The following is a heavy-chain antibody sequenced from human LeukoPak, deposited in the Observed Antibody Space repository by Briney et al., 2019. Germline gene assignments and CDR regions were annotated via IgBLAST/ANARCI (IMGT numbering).Heavy chain of an antibody. Sequence: ASVKVSCKASGGTFSSYAISWVRQAPGQGLEWMGGFDPEDGETIYAQKFQGRVTMTEDTSTDTAYMELSSLRSEDTAVYYCATWVAAAGTYFDYYYGMDVWGQGTTVTVSS. CDR2: FDPEDGET. V-gene: IGHV1-24*01. D-gene: IGHD6-13*01. CDR1: GGTFSSYA. CDR3: ATWVAAAGTYFDYYYGMDV. J-gene: IGHJ6*02.